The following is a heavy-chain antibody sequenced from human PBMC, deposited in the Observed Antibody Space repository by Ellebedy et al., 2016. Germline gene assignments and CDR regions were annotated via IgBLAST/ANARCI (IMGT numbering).Heavy chain of an antibody. CDR2: IWYDGSNK. CDR3: AKGNGYCSSTSCYYYYYMDV. Sequence: GGSLRLXXAASGFTFSSYGMHWVRQAPGKGLEWVAVIWYDGSNKYYADSVKGRFTISRDNSKNTLYLQMNSLRAEDTAVYYCAKGNGYCSSTSCYYYYYMDVWGKGTTVTISS. D-gene: IGHD2-2*01. V-gene: IGHV3-33*06. CDR1: GFTFSSYG. J-gene: IGHJ6*03.